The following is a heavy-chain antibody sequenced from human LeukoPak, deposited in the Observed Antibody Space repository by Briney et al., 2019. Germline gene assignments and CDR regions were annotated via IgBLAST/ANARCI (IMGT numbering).Heavy chain of an antibody. CDR2: ISGSGGST. CDR1: GFTFSSYA. CDR3: AQGGYDDYFDY. V-gene: IGHV3-23*01. D-gene: IGHD5-12*01. Sequence: GGSLRLSCAASGFTFSSYAMSWVRQAPGKGLEWVSAISGSGGSTYYADFVKGRFTISRDNSKNTLYLQMNSLRAEDTAVYYCAQGGYDDYFDYWGQGTLVTVSS. J-gene: IGHJ4*02.